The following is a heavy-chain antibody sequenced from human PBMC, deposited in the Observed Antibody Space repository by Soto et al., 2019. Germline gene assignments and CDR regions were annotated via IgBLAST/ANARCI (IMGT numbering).Heavy chain of an antibody. CDR3: ARCAEDHPSLPYYDFWSGYYQGRARYGMEV. Sequence: PGGSLRLSCAPSGFTYSSYWMHWVRQATGKGLVWVSRINSDGSSTSYADSVKGRFTISRDNAKNTLYLQMNSLRVEDTAVYYCARCAEDHPSLPYYDFWSGYYQGRARYGMEVWGQGTTVTVSS. CDR1: GFTYSSYW. D-gene: IGHD3-3*01. V-gene: IGHV3-74*01. J-gene: IGHJ6*02. CDR2: INSDGSST.